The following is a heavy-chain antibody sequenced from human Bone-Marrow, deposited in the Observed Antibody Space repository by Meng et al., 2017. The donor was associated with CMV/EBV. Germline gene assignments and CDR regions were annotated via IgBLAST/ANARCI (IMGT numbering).Heavy chain of an antibody. Sequence: SGFSFNVYTMTWLRQAPGKGLEWVSRVRGDGGGAAYAASVQDRFTISRDNSRNTLYLQMKSLRAEDTALYYCAKGAASGVTAPDYWGQGTLVTVSS. CDR1: GFSFNVYT. J-gene: IGHJ4*02. CDR3: AKGAASGVTAPDY. V-gene: IGHV3-23*01. CDR2: VRGDGGGA. D-gene: IGHD2-21*02.